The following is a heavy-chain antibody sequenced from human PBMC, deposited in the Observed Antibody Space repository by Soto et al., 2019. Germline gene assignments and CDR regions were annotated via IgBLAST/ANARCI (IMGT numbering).Heavy chain of an antibody. D-gene: IGHD4-17*01. Sequence: PGESLKISCVISGFSFTTYWVAWVRQMPGKGLEWMGIFYPGDSHIRYSPSFQGQVTISTDKSISTAYLQWDSLKASDTAMYYCTRGGEGGRHFYGLDVWGQGTTVTVSS. V-gene: IGHV5-51*01. CDR2: FYPGDSHI. CDR1: GFSFTTYW. J-gene: IGHJ6*02. CDR3: TRGGEGGRHFYGLDV.